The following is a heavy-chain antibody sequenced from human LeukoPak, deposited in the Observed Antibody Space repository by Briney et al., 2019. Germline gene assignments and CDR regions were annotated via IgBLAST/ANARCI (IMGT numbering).Heavy chain of an antibody. CDR1: GFTFSSYS. V-gene: IGHV3-21*01. Sequence: GGSLRLSCAAFGFTFSSYSMNWVRQAPGKGLEWVSSISSSSSYIYYADSVKGRFTISRDNAKNSLYLQMNSLRAEDTAVYYCARDDYYGSGSYYFDYWGQGTLVTVSS. D-gene: IGHD3-10*01. CDR3: ARDDYYGSGSYYFDY. CDR2: ISSSSSYI. J-gene: IGHJ4*02.